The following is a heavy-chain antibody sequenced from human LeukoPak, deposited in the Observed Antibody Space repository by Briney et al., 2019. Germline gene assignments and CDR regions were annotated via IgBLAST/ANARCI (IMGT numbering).Heavy chain of an antibody. Sequence: ASVKVSCKASGYTFTGYYMHWVRQAPGQGLEWMGWINPNSGGTNYAQKFQGRVTMTRDTSISTAYMELSRLRSDDTAVYYCASGYDILTGFQYYMDVWGKGTTVTVSS. D-gene: IGHD3-9*01. CDR2: INPNSGGT. J-gene: IGHJ6*03. CDR3: ASGYDILTGFQYYMDV. V-gene: IGHV1-2*02. CDR1: GYTFTGYY.